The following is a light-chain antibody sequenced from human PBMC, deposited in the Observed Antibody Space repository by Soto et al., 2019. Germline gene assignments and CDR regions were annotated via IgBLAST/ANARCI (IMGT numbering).Light chain of an antibody. J-gene: IGKJ4*01. CDR1: QSAGNF. CDR2: YIS. Sequence: EVGMTQSPATLSVSPGETASLSCRASQSAGNFLAWYQQKPGQAPRLLIYYISTRATGIPARFSGSGSGTEFTLTISSLQSEDCAIYYCQQYHTWPITFGGGTKVDI. CDR3: QQYHTWPIT. V-gene: IGKV3-15*01.